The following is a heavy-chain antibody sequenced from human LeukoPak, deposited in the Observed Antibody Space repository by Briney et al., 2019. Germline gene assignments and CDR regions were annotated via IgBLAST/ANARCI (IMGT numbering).Heavy chain of an antibody. CDR2: IKQDGSEK. V-gene: IGHV3-7*01. CDR1: GFTFSDYW. J-gene: IGHJ4*02. CDR3: AILREGY. D-gene: IGHD2-21*02. Sequence: PGGSLRLSCTASGFTFSDYWMSWVRQAPGKGLEWVANIKQDGSEKYYVDSVKGRFTISRDNAKNSLYLQMNSLRAEDTAVYYCAILREGYWGQGTLVTVSS.